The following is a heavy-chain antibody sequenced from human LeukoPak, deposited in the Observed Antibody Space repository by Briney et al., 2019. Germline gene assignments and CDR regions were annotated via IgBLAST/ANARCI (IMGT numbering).Heavy chain of an antibody. J-gene: IGHJ4*02. CDR2: IYHSGST. Sequence: SETLSLTCTVSGYSISSGYYWGWIRQPPGKGLEWIGSIYHSGSTYYNPSLKSRVTISVDTSKNQFSLKLSSVTAADTAVYYCAREVSDYYDSSGYYLYWGQGTLVTVSS. D-gene: IGHD3-22*01. V-gene: IGHV4-38-2*02. CDR1: GYSISSGYY. CDR3: AREVSDYYDSSGYYLY.